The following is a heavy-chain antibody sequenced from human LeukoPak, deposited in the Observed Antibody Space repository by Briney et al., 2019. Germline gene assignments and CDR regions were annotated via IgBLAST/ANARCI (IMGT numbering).Heavy chain of an antibody. J-gene: IGHJ4*02. D-gene: IGHD5-18*01. Sequence: GGSLRLSCTPSGFTFSSHAMSWVRQAPGKGLEWVSGISGNGAGTYYGDSVKGRFTISRDNSKNTLYLQMNSLRAEDTAVYYCAKETPEGVTFDYWGQGTQVTVSS. CDR3: AKETPEGVTFDY. CDR1: GFTFSSHA. V-gene: IGHV3-23*02. CDR2: ISGNGAGT.